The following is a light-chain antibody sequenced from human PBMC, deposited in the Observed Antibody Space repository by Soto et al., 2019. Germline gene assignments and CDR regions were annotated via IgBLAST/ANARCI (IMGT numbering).Light chain of an antibody. CDR1: QSVSSN. CDR2: GAS. Sequence: EIVMTQSPATLSVSPGERATLSCRASQSVSSNLAWYQQKPGQAPRLLIYGASTRATGIPARFSGSGSETEFLLTISILQSEHFADYLYQQYNNWYTFGQGTKLENK. CDR3: QQYNNWYT. J-gene: IGKJ2*01. V-gene: IGKV3-15*01.